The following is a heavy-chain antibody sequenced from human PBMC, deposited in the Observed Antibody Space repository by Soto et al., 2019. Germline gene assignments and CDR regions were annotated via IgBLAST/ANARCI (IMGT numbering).Heavy chain of an antibody. J-gene: IGHJ6*02. CDR1: GFTFSSYE. CDR2: ISSSGSTI. CDR3: ARGDTAMVAVYYYGMDV. D-gene: IGHD5-18*01. V-gene: IGHV3-48*03. Sequence: PVGSLRLSCAASGFTFSSYEMNWVRQAPGKGLEWVSYISSSGSTIYYADSVKGRFTISRDNAKNSLYLQMNSLRAEDTAVYYCARGDTAMVAVYYYGMDVWGQGTTVTVSS.